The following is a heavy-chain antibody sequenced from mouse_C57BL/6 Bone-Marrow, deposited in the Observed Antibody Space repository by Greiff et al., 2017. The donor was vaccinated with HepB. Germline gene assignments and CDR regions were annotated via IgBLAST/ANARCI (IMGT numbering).Heavy chain of an antibody. J-gene: IGHJ3*01. CDR1: GYTFTSYW. CDR3: ARRDSNYEVWFAY. CDR2: IDASDSET. D-gene: IGHD2-5*01. Sequence: QVQLQQPGAELVRPGSSVKLSCKASGYTFTSYWMHWVKQRPIQGLEWIGNIDASDSETHYNQKFKDKATLTVDKSSSTAYMQLSSLTSEDSAVYYCARRDSNYEVWFAYWGQGTLVTVSA. V-gene: IGHV1-52*01.